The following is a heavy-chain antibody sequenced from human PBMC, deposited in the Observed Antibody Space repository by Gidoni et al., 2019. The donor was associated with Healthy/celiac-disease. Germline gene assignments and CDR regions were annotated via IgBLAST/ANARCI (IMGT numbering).Heavy chain of an antibody. CDR2: RNPNSGNT. CDR3: ARTYYYDSSGYYDWYFDL. V-gene: IGHV1-8*01. D-gene: IGHD3-22*01. CDR1: GYPFTSYD. J-gene: IGHJ2*01. Sequence: QVQLVQSGAEAKTPGASVKVPCKASGYPFTSYDINWVRQTTGPGLEWMGWRNPNSGNTGYAQKFQGRVTMTRNTSISTAYMELSSLRSEDTAVYYCARTYYYDSSGYYDWYFDLWGRGTLVTVSS.